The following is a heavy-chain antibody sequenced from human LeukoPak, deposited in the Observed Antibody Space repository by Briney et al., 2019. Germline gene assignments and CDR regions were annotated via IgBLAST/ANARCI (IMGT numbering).Heavy chain of an antibody. CDR3: VTELSGSFPT. V-gene: IGHV3-15*01. CDR2: IKSKTSGGTR. J-gene: IGHJ4*02. CDR1: RFTVSDAW. Sequence: GGSLRLSCAASRFTVSDAWMNWVRQAPGKGLEWVGLIKSKTSGGTRDYAAPVKGRFTISRGDSNNILYLQMNSLKNEDTAVYYCVTELSGSFPTWGQGTLLTVSS. D-gene: IGHD1-26*01.